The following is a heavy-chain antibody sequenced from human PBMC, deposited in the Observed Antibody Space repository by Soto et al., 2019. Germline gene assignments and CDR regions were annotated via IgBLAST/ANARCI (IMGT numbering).Heavy chain of an antibody. CDR3: ARSLLGPMAFDM. CDR2: INHDGSET. D-gene: IGHD7-27*01. J-gene: IGHJ3*02. Sequence: EVQLVESGGDLVHPGGSLRLSCAASGFIFTNYWMTWVRQAPGKGLEWVANINHDGSETYYLDSVKGRFAISRDNAKNSLFLQMNSLRDEDTAIYYCARSLLGPMAFDMWGHGTLVAVSS. V-gene: IGHV3-7*03. CDR1: GFIFTNYW.